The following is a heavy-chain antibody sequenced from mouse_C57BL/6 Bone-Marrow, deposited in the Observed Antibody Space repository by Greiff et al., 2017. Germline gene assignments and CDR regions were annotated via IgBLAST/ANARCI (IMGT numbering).Heavy chain of an antibody. Sequence: QVQLQQSGPELVKPGASVKLSCKASGYTFTSYDINWVKQRPGQGLEWIGWIYPRDGSTKYNEKFKGKATLTVATSSSTAFMELHSLTSEDSAVYFCARGHYCGSSFYAMDYWGQGTSVTVSS. CDR3: ARGHYCGSSFYAMDY. D-gene: IGHD1-1*01. J-gene: IGHJ4*01. CDR1: GYTFTSYD. CDR2: IYPRDGST. V-gene: IGHV1-85*01.